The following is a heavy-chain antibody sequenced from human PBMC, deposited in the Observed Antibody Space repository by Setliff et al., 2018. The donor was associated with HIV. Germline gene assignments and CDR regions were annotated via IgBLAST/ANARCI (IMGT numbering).Heavy chain of an antibody. J-gene: IGHJ5*02. V-gene: IGHV1-46*01. D-gene: IGHD1-26*01. CDR1: GYTFTSYY. CDR2: INPSGGST. Sequence: ASVKVSCKASGYTFTSYYMHWVRQAPGQGLEWMGIINPSGGSTGYAQKFQGRVTMTRDTSIYTVYMELNRLTSDDTAVYYCARGSAVGGTTTAAFSSWGQGTLVTVSS. CDR3: ARGSAVGGTTTAAFSS.